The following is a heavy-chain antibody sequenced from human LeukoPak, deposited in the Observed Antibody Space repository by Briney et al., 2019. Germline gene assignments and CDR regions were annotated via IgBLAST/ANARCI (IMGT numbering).Heavy chain of an antibody. Sequence: GGSLRLSCAASGFTFSSYSMNWVRQAPGKGLEWVSSISSSSSYIYYADSVKGRFTISRDNSKNTLYLQMNSLRAEDTAVYYCAKRTELAMEYFDYWGQGTLVTVSS. CDR3: AKRTELAMEYFDY. J-gene: IGHJ4*02. CDR2: ISSSSSYI. CDR1: GFTFSSYS. D-gene: IGHD5-18*01. V-gene: IGHV3-21*04.